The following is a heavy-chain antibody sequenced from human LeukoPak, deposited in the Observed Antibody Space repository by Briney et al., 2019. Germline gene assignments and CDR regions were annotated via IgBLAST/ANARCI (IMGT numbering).Heavy chain of an antibody. CDR3: ARFVSPTVYAFDI. Sequence: SETLSLTCAVSGGSISSSNWWSWVRQPPGKGLEWIGEIYHSGSTNYNPSLKSRVTISVDKSRNQFSLKLSSVTAADTAVYYCARFVSPTVYAFDIWGQGTMVTVSS. J-gene: IGHJ3*02. V-gene: IGHV4-4*02. CDR1: GGSISSSNW. CDR2: IYHSGST. D-gene: IGHD4-17*01.